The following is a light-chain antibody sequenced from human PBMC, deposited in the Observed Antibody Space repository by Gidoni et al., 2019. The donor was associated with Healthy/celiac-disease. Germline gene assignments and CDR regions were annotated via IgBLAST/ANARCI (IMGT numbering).Light chain of an antibody. J-gene: IGKJ4*01. CDR1: QDISNY. V-gene: IGKV1-33*01. Sequence: IQMTQSPSSLSASVGDRVTITCQASQDISNYLNWYQQQPGKAPKLLIYDASNLETGVPSRFSGSGSGTDFTLTISSLQPEDIATYYCQQYDNLPLTFGGGTKVEIK. CDR2: DAS. CDR3: QQYDNLPLT.